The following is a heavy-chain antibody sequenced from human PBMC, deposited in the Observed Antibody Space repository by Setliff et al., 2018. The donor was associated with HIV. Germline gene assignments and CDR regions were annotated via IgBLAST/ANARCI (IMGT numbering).Heavy chain of an antibody. V-gene: IGHV1-45*02. CDR2: FTPFNDNT. Sequence: SVKVSCNASGYTFTDHYLHWVRQAPGQALEWMGWFTPFNDNTNYAQKYRGRISITRDRSMSTAYMELSSLRSEDTGMYYCARSSRANEAFDVWGQGTMVTVS. CDR1: GYTFTDHY. CDR3: ARSSRANEAFDV. J-gene: IGHJ3*01.